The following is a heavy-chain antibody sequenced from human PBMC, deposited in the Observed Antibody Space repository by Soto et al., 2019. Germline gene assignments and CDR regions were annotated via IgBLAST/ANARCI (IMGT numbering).Heavy chain of an antibody. CDR3: ATQDFRGTTGTT. Sequence: GGSLRLSCAASGFAFNTFAMGWVRQDPGKGLEWVSLISGISRDTYYADSVKGRFTISRDNSKNTLYLQMNSLRAEDTAVYYCATQDFRGTTGTTWGQGTLVTVSS. CDR1: GFAFNTFA. D-gene: IGHD1-1*01. V-gene: IGHV3-23*01. J-gene: IGHJ4*02. CDR2: ISGISRDT.